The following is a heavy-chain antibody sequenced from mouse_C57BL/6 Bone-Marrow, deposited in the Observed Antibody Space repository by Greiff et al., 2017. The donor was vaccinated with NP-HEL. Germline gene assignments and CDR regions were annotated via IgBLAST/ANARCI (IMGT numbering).Heavy chain of an antibody. CDR3: TRGGSSLAWFAY. J-gene: IGHJ3*01. D-gene: IGHD1-1*01. V-gene: IGHV1-15*01. CDR2: IDPETGGT. Sequence: QVHVKQSGAELVRPGASVTLSCKASGYTFTDYEMHWVKQTPVHGLEWIGAIDPETGGTAYNQKFKGKAILTADKSSSTAYMELRSLTSEDSAVYYCTRGGSSLAWFAYWGQGTLVTVSA. CDR1: GYTFTDYE.